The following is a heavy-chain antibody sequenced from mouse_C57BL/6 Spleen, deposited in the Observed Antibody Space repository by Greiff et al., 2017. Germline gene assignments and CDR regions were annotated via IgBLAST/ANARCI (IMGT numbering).Heavy chain of an antibody. J-gene: IGHJ2*01. Sequence: QVQLQQPGAELVRPGSSVKLSCKASGYTFTSYWMHWVKQRPIQGLEWIGNIDPSDSETHYNQKFKDKATLTVDKSSSTAYMQLSSLTSEDSAVYYCARRTGTDYFGYWGQGTTLTVSS. D-gene: IGHD4-1*01. CDR3: ARRTGTDYFGY. CDR2: IDPSDSET. CDR1: GYTFTSYW. V-gene: IGHV1-52*01.